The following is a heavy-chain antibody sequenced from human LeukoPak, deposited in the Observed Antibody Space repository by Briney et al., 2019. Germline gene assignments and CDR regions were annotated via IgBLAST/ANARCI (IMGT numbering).Heavy chain of an antibody. CDR1: GGSLSSYY. V-gene: IGHV4-59*08. J-gene: IGHJ6*02. CDR3: ARRSYGMDV. CDR2: IYYSGST. Sequence: ASETRSLTCTVSGGSLSSYYWSWIRQPPGKGLEWIGYIYYSGSTNYNPSPKSRVTISVDTSKNQFSLKLSSVTAADTAVYYCARRSYGMDVWGQGTTVTVSS.